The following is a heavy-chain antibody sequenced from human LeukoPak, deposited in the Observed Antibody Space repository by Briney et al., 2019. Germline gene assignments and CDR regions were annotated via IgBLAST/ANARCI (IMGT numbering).Heavy chain of an antibody. CDR2: YNGGNDGT. CDR1: GFTFSSFT. CDR3: AKANGITGTTYWYFDL. V-gene: IGHV3-23*01. Sequence: GGSLRLSCAASGFTFSSFTMGWVRQAPEKGLEWLSVYNGGNDGTYYADSVKGRFTISRDNSKNTLYLQLNSLRTEDTAVYYCAKANGITGTTYWYFDLWGRGTLVTVSS. D-gene: IGHD1-7*01. J-gene: IGHJ2*01.